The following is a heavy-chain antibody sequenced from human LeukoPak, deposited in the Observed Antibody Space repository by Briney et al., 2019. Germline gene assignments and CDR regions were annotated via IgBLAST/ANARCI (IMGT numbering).Heavy chain of an antibody. V-gene: IGHV4-59*08. CDR1: GVSINNYY. CDR2: VWYSGTT. CDR3: ARHLGIAAAVTDAFDI. D-gene: IGHD6-13*01. J-gene: IGHJ3*02. Sequence: SETLSLTCTVSGVSINNYYWYWMRQPPGKGLEWIGYVWYSGTTKYNPSLKSRVTISVDTSKNQFSLKLNSVTAADTAVYYCARHLGIAAAVTDAFDIWGQGTMVTVSS.